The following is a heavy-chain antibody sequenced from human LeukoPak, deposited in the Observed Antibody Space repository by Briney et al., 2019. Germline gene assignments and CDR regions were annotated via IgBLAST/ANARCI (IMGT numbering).Heavy chain of an antibody. V-gene: IGHV1-18*01. CDR2: ISAYNGNT. D-gene: IGHD2-15*01. CDR1: GYTFTSYG. Sequence: GASVKVSCKASGYTFTSYGISWVRQAPGQGLEWMGWISAYNGNTNYAQKLQGRVTMTTDTSTDTAYMELSSLRSEDTAVYYCATVTPKGACSGGSCYSRGDYYYGMDVWGQGTTVTVSS. J-gene: IGHJ6*02. CDR3: ATVTPKGACSGGSCYSRGDYYYGMDV.